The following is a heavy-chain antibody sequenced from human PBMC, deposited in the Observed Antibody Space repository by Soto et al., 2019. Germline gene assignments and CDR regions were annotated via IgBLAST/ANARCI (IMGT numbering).Heavy chain of an antibody. Sequence: PGESLKISCKGSGYSFTSYWISWVRQMPGKGLEWMGRIDPSDSYTNYSPSFQGHVTISADKSISTAYLQWSSLKASDTAMYYCARPTVSGVVTSYYYGMDVCGQGTTVTVSS. CDR1: GYSFTSYW. CDR2: IDPSDSYT. D-gene: IGHD3-3*01. CDR3: ARPTVSGVVTSYYYGMDV. V-gene: IGHV5-10-1*01. J-gene: IGHJ6*02.